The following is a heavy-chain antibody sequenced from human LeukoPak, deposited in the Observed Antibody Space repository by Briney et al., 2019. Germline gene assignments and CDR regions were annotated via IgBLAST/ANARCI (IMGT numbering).Heavy chain of an antibody. J-gene: IGHJ3*02. CDR1: GFTFSSFG. V-gene: IGHV3-33*01. D-gene: IGHD3-22*01. Sequence: GGSLRLSCAASGFTFSSFGMHWVRQAPGKGLEWVAVIWYDGSNKYYADSVKGRFTISRDNSKNALYLQMNSLRAEDTAVYYCARDYYDSSGYRHDAFDIWGQGTMVTVSS. CDR3: ARDYYDSSGYRHDAFDI. CDR2: IWYDGSNK.